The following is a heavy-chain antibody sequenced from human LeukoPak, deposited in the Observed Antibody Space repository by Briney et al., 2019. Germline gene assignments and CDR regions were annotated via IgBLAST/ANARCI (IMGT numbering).Heavy chain of an antibody. CDR2: IYYSGST. CDR1: GGSIRTYY. J-gene: IGHJ4*02. D-gene: IGHD5-12*01. V-gene: IGHV4-59*01. Sequence: SETLSLTCTVSGGSIRTYYWGWIRQPPGKGLEWIGYIYYSGSTNYNPSLKSRVTISVDTSKNQFSLKLSSVTAADTAVYYCARDGSGGYDFFDYWGQGTLVTVSS. CDR3: ARDGSGGYDFFDY.